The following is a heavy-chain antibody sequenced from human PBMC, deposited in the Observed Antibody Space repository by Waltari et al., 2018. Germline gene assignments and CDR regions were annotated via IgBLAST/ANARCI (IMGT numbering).Heavy chain of an antibody. V-gene: IGHV1-2*02. D-gene: IGHD3-3*01. J-gene: IGHJ6*02. CDR1: GYTFTGYY. Sequence: QVQLVQSGAEVKKPGASVKVSCKASGYTFTGYYMHWVRQAPGQGLEWMGWINPNSGGTNYAQKFQGSVTRTRDTAISTAYMELSRLRSDDTAVYYCARTQVVIIEGRGYYYYYGMDVWGQGTTVTVSS. CDR2: INPNSGGT. CDR3: ARTQVVIIEGRGYYYYYGMDV.